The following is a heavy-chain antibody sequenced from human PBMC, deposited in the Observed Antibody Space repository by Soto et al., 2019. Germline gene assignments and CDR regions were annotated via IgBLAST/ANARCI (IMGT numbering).Heavy chain of an antibody. V-gene: IGHV1-69*08. D-gene: IGHD5-12*01. CDR1: GGTFSSYT. J-gene: IGHJ3*02. CDR2: IIPILGIA. CDR3: ARDRGDGYNNI. Sequence: QVQLVQSGAEVKKPGSSVQVSCKASGGTFSSYTISWVRQAPGQGLEWMGRIIPILGIANYAQKFQGRVTITADKSTSTAYMELSSLRSEDTAVYYCARDRGDGYNNIWGQGTMVTVSS.